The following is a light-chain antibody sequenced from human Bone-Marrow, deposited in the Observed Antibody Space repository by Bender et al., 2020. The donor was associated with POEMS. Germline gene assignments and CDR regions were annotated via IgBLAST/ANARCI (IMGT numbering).Light chain of an antibody. CDR3: SSYTSSNIYV. Sequence: QSALTQPASVFGSPGQSITISCTGTSSDYVAWYQQHPGKAPKLIIYGVNSRPSGVSNRFSGSKSVYTASLTISGLQAEDEADYYCSSYTSSNIYVFGTGTEVTVL. V-gene: IGLV2-14*01. CDR2: GVN. CDR1: SSDY. J-gene: IGLJ1*01.